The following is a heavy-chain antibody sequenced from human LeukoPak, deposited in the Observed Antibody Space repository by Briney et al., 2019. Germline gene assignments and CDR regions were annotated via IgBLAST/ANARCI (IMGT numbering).Heavy chain of an antibody. J-gene: IGHJ3*02. CDR2: IYSGGST. CDR3: ARDMGEVIVEGAFDI. Sequence: GGSLRLSCAASGFTVSSNYMSWVRQAPGKGLEGVSVIYSGGSTYYADSVKGRFTITRDNSKHTLYLQMNSLRAEDTAVYYCARDMGEVIVEGAFDIWGQGTMVTVSS. V-gene: IGHV3-53*01. D-gene: IGHD2-21*01. CDR1: GFTVSSNY.